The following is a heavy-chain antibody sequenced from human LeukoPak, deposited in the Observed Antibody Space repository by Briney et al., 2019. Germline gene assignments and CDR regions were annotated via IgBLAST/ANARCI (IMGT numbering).Heavy chain of an antibody. D-gene: IGHD2-2*01. V-gene: IGHV3-21*01. J-gene: IGHJ3*02. CDR1: GFTFSSYS. Sequence: GGSLRLSCAASGFTFSSYSMNWVRQAPGKGLEWVSSISSSSSYIYYADSVKGRFTISRDNAKNSLYLQMNSLRAEDTAVYYCARDIGYCSSTRCYLSAFDIWGQGTMVTVSS. CDR2: ISSSSSYI. CDR3: ARDIGYCSSTRCYLSAFDI.